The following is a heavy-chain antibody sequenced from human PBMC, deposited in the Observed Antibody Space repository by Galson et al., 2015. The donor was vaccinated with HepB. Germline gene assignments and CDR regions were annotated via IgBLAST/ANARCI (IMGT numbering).Heavy chain of an antibody. J-gene: IGHJ2*01. CDR3: AREKGRQRLVVPRKNYWYFDL. Sequence: SLRLSCAASGFTVSSNYMSWVRQTPGKGLEWVSLIYTDGSTNYADSVKGRFTISRDNSKNTLYLQMNSLRKEDTAVYYCAREKGRQRLVVPRKNYWYFDLWGRGTLVTVSS. CDR1: GFTVSSNY. D-gene: IGHD6-13*01. CDR2: IYTDGST. V-gene: IGHV3-66*01.